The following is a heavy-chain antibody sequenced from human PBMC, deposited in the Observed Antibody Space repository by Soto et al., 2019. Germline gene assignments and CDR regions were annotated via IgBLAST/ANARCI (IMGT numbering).Heavy chain of an antibody. D-gene: IGHD6-6*01. CDR1: GGSISSSSYY. V-gene: IGHV4-39*01. CDR2: IYYSGST. J-gene: IGHJ6*02. CDR3: ARLCRWKYSSSLDYYYGMDV. Sequence: PSETLSLTCTVSGGSISSSSYYWGWIRQPPGKGLEWIGSIYYSGSTHYNPSLKSRVTISVDTSKNQFSLKLSSVTAADTAVYYCARLCRWKYSSSLDYYYGMDVWGQGTTVTVSS.